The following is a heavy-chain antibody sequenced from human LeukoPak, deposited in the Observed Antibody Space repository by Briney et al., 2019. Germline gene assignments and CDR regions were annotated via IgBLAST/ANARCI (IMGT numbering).Heavy chain of an antibody. Sequence: AGGSLRLSCAASGFTFSNHAMSWVRQTPGKGLQWVSVISGSGRTTEYADSVKGRLTISRDNSKNTLSLQMNSLRVEDTAIYYCAKNVVVKRYIDYWGQGTLVTVSS. CDR2: ISGSGRTT. D-gene: IGHD2-15*01. CDR3: AKNVVVKRYIDY. CDR1: GFTFSNHA. J-gene: IGHJ4*02. V-gene: IGHV3-23*01.